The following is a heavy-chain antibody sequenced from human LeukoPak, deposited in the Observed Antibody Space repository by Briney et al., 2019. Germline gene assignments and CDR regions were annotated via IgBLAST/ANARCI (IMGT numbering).Heavy chain of an antibody. CDR3: AKHVGAYYFDY. D-gene: IGHD3-16*01. CDR2: ISSSGSTI. V-gene: IGHV3-11*01. Sequence: GGSLRLSCAASGFTFSDYYMSWIRQAPGKGLEWVSYISSSGSTIYYADSVKGRFTISRDNSKNTLFLQMNSLRADDTAIYYCAKHVGAYYFDYWGQGTLVTVSS. CDR1: GFTFSDYY. J-gene: IGHJ4*02.